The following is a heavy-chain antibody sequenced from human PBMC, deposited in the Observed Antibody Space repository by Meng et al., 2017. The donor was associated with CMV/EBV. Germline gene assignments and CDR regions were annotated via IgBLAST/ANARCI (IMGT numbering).Heavy chain of an antibody. J-gene: IGHJ6*02. D-gene: IGHD1-26*01. V-gene: IGHV3-9*03. CDR1: GFTFDDYA. Sequence: SLKISCAASGFTFDDYAMHWVRQAPGKGLEWVSGISWNSGSIGYADSVKGRFTISRDNAKNSLYLQMNSLRAEDMALYYCAKDRGSGSYFSYYGMDVWSQGTTVTVSS. CDR3: AKDRGSGSYFSYYGMDV. CDR2: ISWNSGSI.